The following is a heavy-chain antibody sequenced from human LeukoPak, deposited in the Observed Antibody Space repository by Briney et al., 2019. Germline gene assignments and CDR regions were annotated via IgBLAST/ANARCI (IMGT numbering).Heavy chain of an antibody. CDR2: SYYSGST. Sequence: SQTLSLTCSVSGGSITSGRYYWTWIRQYPEKGLEWIGYSYYSGSTHFKSSLKSRATISLDKSKNQFSLNLTSATAADTAVYYCARATYDLLTGYYLDSWGQGTPVTVSS. CDR1: GGSITSGRYY. J-gene: IGHJ4*02. CDR3: ARATYDLLTGYYLDS. V-gene: IGHV4-31*03. D-gene: IGHD3-9*01.